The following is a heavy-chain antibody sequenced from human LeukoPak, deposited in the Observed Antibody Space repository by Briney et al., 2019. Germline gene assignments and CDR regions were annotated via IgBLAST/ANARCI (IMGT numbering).Heavy chain of an antibody. J-gene: IGHJ3*02. V-gene: IGHV1-8*03. CDR2: MNPNSGNT. Sequence: ASVKVSCKASGYTFTSYDINWVRQAIGQGLEWMGWMNPNSGNTGYAQKFQGRVTITRNTSISTAYMELSSLRSEDTAVYYCARGDLRAYCGGDCLDAFDIWGQGTMVTVSS. D-gene: IGHD2-21*02. CDR1: GYTFTSYD. CDR3: ARGDLRAYCGGDCLDAFDI.